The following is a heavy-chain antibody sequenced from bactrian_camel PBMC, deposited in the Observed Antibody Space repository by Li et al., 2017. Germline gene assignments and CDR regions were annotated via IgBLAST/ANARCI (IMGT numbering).Heavy chain of an antibody. J-gene: IGHJ6*01. D-gene: IGHD3*01. CDR2: IYTNGGSAP. Sequence: HVQLVESGGGSVQAGGSLKLACVGSGFRVKNNCVGWFRQAPGEAREGLASIYTNGGSAPRYGNSVKGRFTISHDSTGNTVYLQMTGLQPEDTAMYYSSAAPPGYERNFCAPTWNFPFGSWGQGTQVTVS. CDR3: SAAPPGYERNFCAPTWNFPFGS. CDR1: GFRVKNNC. V-gene: IGHV3S63*01.